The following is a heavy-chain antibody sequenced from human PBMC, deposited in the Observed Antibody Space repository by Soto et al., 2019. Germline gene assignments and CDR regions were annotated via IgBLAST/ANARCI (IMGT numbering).Heavy chain of an antibody. J-gene: IGHJ6*02. Sequence: SETLSLTCTVSGVSISSVDYYWSWIRQPPGKGLEWIGYIYYSGSTYYNPSLKSRVTISVDTSKNQFSLKLSSVTAADTAVYYCARYYILAILQGGKDLWCPGPTVTLSS. CDR2: IYYSGST. CDR3: ARYYILAILQGGKDL. CDR1: GVSISSVDYY. D-gene: IGHD3-3*02. V-gene: IGHV4-30-4*01.